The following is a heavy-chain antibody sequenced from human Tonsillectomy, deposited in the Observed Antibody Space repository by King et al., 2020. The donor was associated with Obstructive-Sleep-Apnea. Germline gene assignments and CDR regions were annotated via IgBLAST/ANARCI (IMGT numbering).Heavy chain of an antibody. V-gene: IGHV3-33*01. CDR3: AREGGEHYGAFDI. CDR1: GFTFSSYG. J-gene: IGHJ3*02. D-gene: IGHD3-10*01. CDR2: IWYDGSNK. Sequence: VQLVESGGGVVQPGRSLRLSCAASGFTFSSYGMHWVRQAPGKGLEWVAVIWYDGSNKYYADSVKGRFTISRDNSKNTLYLQMNSLGAEDTAVYYCAREGGEHYGAFDIWGPGTMVTVSS.